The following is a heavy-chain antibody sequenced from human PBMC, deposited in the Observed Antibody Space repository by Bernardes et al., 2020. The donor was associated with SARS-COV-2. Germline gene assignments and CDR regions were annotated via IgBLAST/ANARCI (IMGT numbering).Heavy chain of an antibody. CDR2: MSYDGNRK. V-gene: IGHV3-30*01. CDR3: AKGGPSSGHLDY. D-gene: IGHD6-19*01. J-gene: IGHJ4*02. Sequence: GGSLRLSCGASGFTFSTSAMHWVRQAPGKGLEWVAVMSYDGNRKYYADSVNGRFTISRDNARNMLYVQMNSLRPEDTAVYYCAKGGPSSGHLDYWGQGTLVTVSS. CDR1: GFTFSTSA.